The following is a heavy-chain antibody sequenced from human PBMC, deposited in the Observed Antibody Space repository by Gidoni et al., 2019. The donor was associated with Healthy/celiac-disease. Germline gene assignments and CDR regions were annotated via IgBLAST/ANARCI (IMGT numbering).Heavy chain of an antibody. D-gene: IGHD5-18*01. V-gene: IGHV3-43*01. Sequence: EVQLVESGGVVVQPGGYLRLSCSASGFTFDDYSMNWVRQAPGKGLGWVSIISWNGGTTYYADSVKGRFTISRDNSKNSLYLQMNSLRTEDTALYYCAKGTATYYLDYWGQGTRVTVSS. CDR2: ISWNGGTT. J-gene: IGHJ4*02. CDR3: AKGTATYYLDY. CDR1: GFTFDDYS.